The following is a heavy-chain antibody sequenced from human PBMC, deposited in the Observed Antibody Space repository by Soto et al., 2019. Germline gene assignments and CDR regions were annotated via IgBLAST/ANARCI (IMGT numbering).Heavy chain of an antibody. CDR1: GGSISTSNW. V-gene: IGHV4-4*02. J-gene: IGHJ4*02. CDR3: AIETVAGRNY. Sequence: QVQLQESGPGLVKPSGTLSLTCAVSGGSISTSNWWSWLRQPPGKGLEWIGEIYASGSTNYNPSLKSRVTIXXDKSKNQLSLKMMSVTAADTAVYYCAIETVAGRNYWGQGTLVTVSS. D-gene: IGHD6-19*01. CDR2: IYASGST.